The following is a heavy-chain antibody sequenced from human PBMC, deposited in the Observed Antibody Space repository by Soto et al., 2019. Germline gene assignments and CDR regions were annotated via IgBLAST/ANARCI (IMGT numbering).Heavy chain of an antibody. V-gene: IGHV4-31*03. CDR3: ARGTLHYDILTGYLDY. CDR2: IYYSRST. Sequence: PSETLSLTCTVSGGSISSGGYYWSWIRQHPGKGLEWIGYIYYSRSTYYYPSLKSRVTISVDTSKNQFSLKLSSVTAADTAVYYCARGTLHYDILTGYLDYWGQGTLVTVSS. D-gene: IGHD3-9*01. CDR1: GGSISSGGYY. J-gene: IGHJ4*02.